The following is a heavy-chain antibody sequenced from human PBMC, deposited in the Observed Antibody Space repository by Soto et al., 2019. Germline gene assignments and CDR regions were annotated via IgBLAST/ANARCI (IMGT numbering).Heavy chain of an antibody. Sequence: QVQLVQSGAEVKKPGSSVKVSCKASGGTFSSYAISWVRQAPGQGLEWMGGIIPIFGTANYAQKFQGRVTLTADESTSTAYRELRSLGSEDTAVYYCARDRYNWSDVWVDYWGQGTLVTVSS. J-gene: IGHJ4*02. D-gene: IGHD1-1*01. CDR3: ARDRYNWSDVWVDY. CDR2: IIPIFGTA. V-gene: IGHV1-69*12. CDR1: GGTFSSYA.